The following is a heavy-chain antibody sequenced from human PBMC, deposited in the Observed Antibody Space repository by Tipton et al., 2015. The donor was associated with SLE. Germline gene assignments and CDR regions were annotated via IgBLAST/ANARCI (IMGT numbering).Heavy chain of an antibody. CDR1: GGSISSGDYH. Sequence: TLSLTCTVSGGSISSGDYHWSWIRQPPGKGLEWIGSIYYSGGTYYNASLQSRVTISVDTSKNQFSLKLSSVTAADTAVYYCARWGAQLGTDNWFDPWGQGTLVTVSS. CDR3: ARWGAQLGTDNWFDP. D-gene: IGHD1-14*01. J-gene: IGHJ5*02. CDR2: IYYSGGT. V-gene: IGHV4-30-4*01.